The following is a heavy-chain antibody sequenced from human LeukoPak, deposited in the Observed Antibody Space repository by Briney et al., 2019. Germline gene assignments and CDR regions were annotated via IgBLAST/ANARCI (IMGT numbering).Heavy chain of an antibody. Sequence: PGGSLRLSCAASGFTFSDHYMAWIRQAPGKGLEWVSFISSSSGYANYADSVKGRFTISRDNAKNSLYLQKNSLRAEDTAVYYCARDQSIYGYEIFDYWGQGILVTVSS. CDR2: ISSSSGYA. V-gene: IGHV3-11*05. J-gene: IGHJ4*02. CDR1: GFTFSDHY. CDR3: ARDQSIYGYEIFDY. D-gene: IGHD5-12*01.